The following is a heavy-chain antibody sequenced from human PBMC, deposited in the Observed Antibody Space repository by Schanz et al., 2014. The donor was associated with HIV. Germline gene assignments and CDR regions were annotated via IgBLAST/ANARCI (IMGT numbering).Heavy chain of an antibody. CDR3: ARDMPRDGSYFRAFEI. CDR2: IIPILRTA. Sequence: QVQLVQSGAEVKKPGSSVKVSCKASGGTFSSYAFSWVRQAPGQGLEWMGGIIPILRTANYAQTFQGRVTITADESTSTAYMELSSLRSDDTAVYYCARDMPRDGSYFRAFEIWGQGTMVTVSS. CDR1: GGTFSSYA. J-gene: IGHJ3*02. D-gene: IGHD1-26*01. V-gene: IGHV1-69*01.